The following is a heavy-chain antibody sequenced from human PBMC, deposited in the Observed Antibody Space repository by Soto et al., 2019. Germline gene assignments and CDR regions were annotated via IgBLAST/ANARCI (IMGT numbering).Heavy chain of an antibody. V-gene: IGHV1-2*04. J-gene: IGHJ4*02. CDR2: INPNSGGT. CDR1: GYTFTGYY. Sequence: ASVKVSCKASGYTFTGYYMHWVRQAPGQGLEWMGWINPNSGGTNYAQKFQGWVTMTRDTSISTAYMELSRLRSDDTAVYYCARTYCSGGSCYDYWGQGTLVTVSS. CDR3: ARTYCSGGSCYDY. D-gene: IGHD2-15*01.